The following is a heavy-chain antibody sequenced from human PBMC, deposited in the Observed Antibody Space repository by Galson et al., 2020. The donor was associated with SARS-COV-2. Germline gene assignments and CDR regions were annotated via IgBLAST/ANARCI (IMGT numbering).Heavy chain of an antibody. CDR3: ARDQKNPYYYGSGIDP. V-gene: IGHV4-38-2*02. J-gene: IGHJ5*02. CDR2: IYHSGST. Sequence: SETLSLTCTVSGYSISSGYYWGWIRQPPGKGLEWIGSIYHSGSTYYNPSLKSRVTISVDTSKNQFSLKLSSVTAADTAVYYCARDQKNPYYYGSGIDPWGQGTLVTVSS. D-gene: IGHD3-10*01. CDR1: GYSISSGYY.